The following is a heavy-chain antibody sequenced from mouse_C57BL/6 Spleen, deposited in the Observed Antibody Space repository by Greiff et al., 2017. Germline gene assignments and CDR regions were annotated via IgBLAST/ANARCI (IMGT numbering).Heavy chain of an antibody. D-gene: IGHD2-1*01. Sequence: QVQLKESGPELVKPGASVKISCKASGYAFSSSWMNWVKQRPGKGLEWIGRIYPGDGDTNYNGKFKGKATLTADKSSSTAYMQLSSLTSEDSAVYFCARGRGNYLDYWGQGTTLTVSS. J-gene: IGHJ2*01. V-gene: IGHV1-82*01. CDR3: ARGRGNYLDY. CDR2: IYPGDGDT. CDR1: GYAFSSSW.